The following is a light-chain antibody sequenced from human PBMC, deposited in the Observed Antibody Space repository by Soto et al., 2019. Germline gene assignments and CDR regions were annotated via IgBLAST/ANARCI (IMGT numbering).Light chain of an antibody. CDR1: QSVSSN. Sequence: EIVMTQSPATLSVSLGERTTLSCRASQSVSSNLAWYQQKPGQAPRLLIYGASTRATAIPARFSGSGSGTEFTLTISSLQSEDFAVYYCQQYNIWPLTFGGGTKVEIK. J-gene: IGKJ4*01. CDR2: GAS. V-gene: IGKV3-15*01. CDR3: QQYNIWPLT.